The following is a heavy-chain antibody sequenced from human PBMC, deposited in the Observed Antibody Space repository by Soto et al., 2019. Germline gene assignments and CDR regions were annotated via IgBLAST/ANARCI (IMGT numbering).Heavy chain of an antibody. V-gene: IGHV1-18*01. CDR2: ISAYNGNT. J-gene: IGHJ6*02. CDR3: ARFHLPSSSDIYFILTGYWLAPYYYYYYGMDV. CDR1: GYTFTSYG. D-gene: IGHD3-9*01. Sequence: ASVKVSCKASGYTFTSYGISWVRQAPGQGLEWMGWISAYNGNTNYAQKLQGIVTMTTDTSTSTAYMELRSLSFDDTALYYFARFHLPSSSDIYFILTGYWLAPYYYYYYGMDVWGQGTTVTVSS.